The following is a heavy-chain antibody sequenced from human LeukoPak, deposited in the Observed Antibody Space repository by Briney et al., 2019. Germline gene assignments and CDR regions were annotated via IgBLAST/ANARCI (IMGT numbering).Heavy chain of an antibody. Sequence: GGSLRLSCAASGFTFSNYELNWVRQAPGKGLEWVSYISSSSSTIYYADSVKGRFTISRDNAKNSLYLQMNSLRAEDTAVYYCARVMYYDFWSGPSGYAFDIWGQGTMVTVSS. CDR1: GFTFSNYE. CDR2: ISSSSSTI. V-gene: IGHV3-48*03. CDR3: ARVMYYDFWSGPSGYAFDI. J-gene: IGHJ3*02. D-gene: IGHD3-3*01.